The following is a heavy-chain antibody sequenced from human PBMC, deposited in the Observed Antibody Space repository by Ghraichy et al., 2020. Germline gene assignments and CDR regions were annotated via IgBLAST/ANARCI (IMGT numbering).Heavy chain of an antibody. CDR1: GFTSNDYY. J-gene: IGHJ2*01. CDR3: ARGGSGYDWRVDWYFDL. Sequence: GGSLRLSCAASGFTSNDYYMSWVRQAPGNGLEWISYISTTGSYTKYADSVEGRFTISRDDATNSVYLQINSLTIEDTAVYYCARGGSGYDWRVDWYFDLWGRGTLVRVSS. D-gene: IGHD5-12*01. V-gene: IGHV3-11*05. CDR2: ISTTGSYT.